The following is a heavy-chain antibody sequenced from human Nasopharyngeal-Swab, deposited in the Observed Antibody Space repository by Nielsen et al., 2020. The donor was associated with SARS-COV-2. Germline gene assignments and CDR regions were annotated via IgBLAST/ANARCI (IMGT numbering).Heavy chain of an antibody. V-gene: IGHV1-18*01. CDR1: GYTFTSHG. Sequence: ASVKVSCKASGYTFTSHGISWVRQAPGQGLEWMGWISAYNGNTNYAQKLQGRVTMTTDTSTSTAYMELRSLRSDDTAVYYCAAGVLGYCSGGSCPDYWGQGTLVTVSS. CDR2: ISAYNGNT. CDR3: AAGVLGYCSGGSCPDY. D-gene: IGHD2-15*01. J-gene: IGHJ4*02.